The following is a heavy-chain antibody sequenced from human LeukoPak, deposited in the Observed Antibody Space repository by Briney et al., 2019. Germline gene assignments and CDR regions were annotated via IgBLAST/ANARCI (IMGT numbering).Heavy chain of an antibody. CDR3: ARAPLATHYDSSGYSDY. J-gene: IGHJ4*02. Sequence: ASVKVSCKASGYTFTSYGISWVRQAPGQGLEWMGWISAYNGNTNYAQKLQGRVTMTTDTSTSTAYMELRSLRSDDTAVYYCARAPLATHYDSSGYSDYRGQGTLVTVSS. D-gene: IGHD3-22*01. CDR1: GYTFTSYG. V-gene: IGHV1-18*01. CDR2: ISAYNGNT.